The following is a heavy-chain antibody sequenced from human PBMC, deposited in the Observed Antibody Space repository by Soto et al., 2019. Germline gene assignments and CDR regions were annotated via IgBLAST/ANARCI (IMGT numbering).Heavy chain of an antibody. D-gene: IGHD4-17*01. CDR1: GFTFDDYA. CDR3: AKGASTTVFAFNDY. CDR2: ISWNSGNL. Sequence: EVQLVESGGGLVQPGRSLRLSCAASGFTFDDYAMHWVRQPPGKGLEWVSSISWNSGNLGYADSVKGRFTIYRDNAKNSLYLQMNSLRGEDTALYYCAKGASTTVFAFNDYWGQGTLVTVSS. V-gene: IGHV3-9*01. J-gene: IGHJ4*02.